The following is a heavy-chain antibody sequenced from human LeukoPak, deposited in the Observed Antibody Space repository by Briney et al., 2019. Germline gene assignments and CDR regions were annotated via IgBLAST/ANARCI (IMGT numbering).Heavy chain of an antibody. Sequence: GGSLRLSCAASGFTFSSYSMNWVRQAPGKGLEWVSSISSSSSYIYYADSVKGRFTISRDNAKNSLYPQMNSLGAEDTAVYYCARDRIDYDFWSGYRLGVSYYMDVWGKGTTVTVSS. CDR2: ISSSSSYI. CDR1: GFTFSSYS. V-gene: IGHV3-21*01. J-gene: IGHJ6*03. CDR3: ARDRIDYDFWSGYRLGVSYYMDV. D-gene: IGHD3-3*01.